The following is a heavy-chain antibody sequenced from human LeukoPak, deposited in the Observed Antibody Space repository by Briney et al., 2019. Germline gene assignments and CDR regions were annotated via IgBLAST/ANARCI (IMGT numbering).Heavy chain of an antibody. J-gene: IGHJ4*02. V-gene: IGHV1-69*05. CDR2: IIPMFGTG. Sequence: ASVKVSCKASGGTFNRYAISWVRQAPGQGLEWMGGIIPMFGTGNYAQKFQGRVTITTDESTSTAYMELSSLRSEDTAVYYCARDNQQWSGPGYWGQGTLVTVSS. D-gene: IGHD6-19*01. CDR3: ARDNQQWSGPGY. CDR1: GGTFNRYA.